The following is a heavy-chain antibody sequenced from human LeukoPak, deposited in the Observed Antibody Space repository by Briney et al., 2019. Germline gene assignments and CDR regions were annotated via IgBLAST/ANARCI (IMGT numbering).Heavy chain of an antibody. CDR2: ISGSGGST. CDR1: GFTFSSYG. CDR3: AKERVTMVRGVIPGYFDY. V-gene: IGHV3-23*01. J-gene: IGHJ4*02. D-gene: IGHD3-10*01. Sequence: GGSLRLSCAASGFTFSSYGMSWVRQAPGKGLEWVSAISGSGGSTYYADSVKGRFTISRDNSKNTLYLQMNSLRAEDTAVYYCAKERVTMVRGVIPGYFDYWGQGTLVTVSS.